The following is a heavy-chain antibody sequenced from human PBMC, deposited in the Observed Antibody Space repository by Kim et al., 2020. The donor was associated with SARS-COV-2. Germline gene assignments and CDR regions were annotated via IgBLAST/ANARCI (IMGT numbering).Heavy chain of an antibody. CDR2: ISGSGGST. D-gene: IGHD2-2*01. J-gene: IGHJ4*02. V-gene: IGHV3-23*01. CDR1: GFTFSSYA. CDR3: AKVGVNIVVEYYFDY. Sequence: GGSLRLSCAASGFTFSSYAMSWVRQAPGKGLEWVSAISGSGGSTYYADSVKGRFTISRDNSKNTLYLQMNSLRAEDTAVYYCAKVGVNIVVEYYFDYWGQGTLVTVSS.